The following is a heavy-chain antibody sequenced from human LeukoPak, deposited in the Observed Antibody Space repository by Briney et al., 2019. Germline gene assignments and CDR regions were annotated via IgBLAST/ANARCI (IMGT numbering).Heavy chain of an antibody. CDR3: ARTVYGAGSYYIS. J-gene: IGHJ4*02. Sequence: ASVKVSCKASGYTFTGYYMHWVRQAPGQGLEWMGWINPNSGGTNYAQKFQGRVTMTSDTSTTTVYLELSSLRSDDTAVFYCARTVYGAGSYYISWGQGTLVTVSS. D-gene: IGHD3-10*01. CDR1: GYTFTGYY. V-gene: IGHV1-2*02. CDR2: INPNSGGT.